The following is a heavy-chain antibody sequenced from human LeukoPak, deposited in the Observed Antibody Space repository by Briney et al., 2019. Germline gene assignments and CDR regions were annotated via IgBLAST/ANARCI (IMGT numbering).Heavy chain of an antibody. CDR2: ISGSGGGT. V-gene: IGHV3-23*01. Sequence: GGSLSLSCAASGFTFSSYAMSWVRQAPGRGLEWVSAISGSGGGTYYAGSVKGRFTISSDNSKNTLYMQINSLRAEDTAVYYCAKEGHDILTGYDWGYDYWGQGTLVTVSS. J-gene: IGHJ4*02. CDR1: GFTFSSYA. CDR3: AKEGHDILTGYDWGYDY. D-gene: IGHD3-9*01.